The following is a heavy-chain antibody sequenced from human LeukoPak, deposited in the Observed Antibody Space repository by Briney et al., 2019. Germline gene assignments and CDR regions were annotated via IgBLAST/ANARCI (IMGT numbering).Heavy chain of an antibody. CDR1: GGSFSDYY. D-gene: IGHD6-13*01. J-gene: IGHJ5*02. CDR3: ARSIAAAGLWFDP. V-gene: IGHV4-34*01. Sequence: SETLSLTCAVYGGSFSDYYWSWIRQSPGKGLEWIGEVNHSGSTNYNPSLKSRVTISIDTSKNQFSLKLSSVTAADTAVYYCARSIAAAGLWFDPWGQGTLVTVSS. CDR2: VNHSGST.